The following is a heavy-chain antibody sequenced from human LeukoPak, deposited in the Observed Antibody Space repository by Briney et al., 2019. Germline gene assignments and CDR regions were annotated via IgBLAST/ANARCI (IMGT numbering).Heavy chain of an antibody. CDR3: ARRLLWFGEYAN. D-gene: IGHD3-10*01. V-gene: IGHV4-39*07. CDR1: GGSISSSSYH. J-gene: IGHJ4*02. CDR2: FYYSGST. Sequence: PSETLSLTCTVSGGSISSSSYHWGWIRQPPGKGLEWIGSFYYSGSTNYNPSLKSRVTISVDTSKNQFSLKLSFVTAADTAVYYCARRLLWFGEYANRGQGTLVTVSS.